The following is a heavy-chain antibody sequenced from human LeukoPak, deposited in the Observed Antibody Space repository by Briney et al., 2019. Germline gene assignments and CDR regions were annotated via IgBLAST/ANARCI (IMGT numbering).Heavy chain of an antibody. J-gene: IGHJ5*02. CDR1: GFSFSDFG. D-gene: IGHD4-11*01. CDR3: TRGMDHINYAWFDP. V-gene: IGHV3-21*06. Sequence: GGSLRLSCAASGFSFSDFGMGWVRQTPGKWLEWVSSIFGSRDSISYANSVKGRFAISRDNAENSLYLQMDSLRVEDTAVYYCTRGMDHINYAWFDPWGQGTLVIVSS. CDR2: IFGSRDSI.